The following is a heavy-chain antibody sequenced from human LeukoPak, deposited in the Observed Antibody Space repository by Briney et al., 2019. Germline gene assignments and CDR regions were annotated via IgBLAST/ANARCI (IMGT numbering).Heavy chain of an antibody. V-gene: IGHV3-48*04. Sequence: GGSLRLSCEVSGFTFSSFRMNWVRQAPGKGLEWISYISNDLVTMHHADSVKGRFTISRDNSKNSLYSEMNNLRVEDTAVYYCAKDAPSGKMGAFDIWGQGTMVTVSS. CDR1: GFTFSSFR. J-gene: IGHJ3*02. D-gene: IGHD3-10*01. CDR3: AKDAPSGKMGAFDI. CDR2: ISNDLVTM.